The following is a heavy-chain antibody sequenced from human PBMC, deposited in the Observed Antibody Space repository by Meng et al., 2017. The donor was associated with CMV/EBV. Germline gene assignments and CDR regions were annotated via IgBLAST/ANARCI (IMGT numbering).Heavy chain of an antibody. CDR3: ARVAIFGVALDY. J-gene: IGHJ4*02. CDR2: ISYDGSNK. CDR1: GFTFSSHA. Sequence: GESLKISCAASGFTFSSHAMHWVRQAPGKGLEWVAVISYDGSNKYYADSVKGRFTISRDNSKNTLYLQMNSLRAEDTAVYYCARVAIFGVALDYWGQGTLVTVSS. V-gene: IGHV3-30-3*01. D-gene: IGHD3-3*01.